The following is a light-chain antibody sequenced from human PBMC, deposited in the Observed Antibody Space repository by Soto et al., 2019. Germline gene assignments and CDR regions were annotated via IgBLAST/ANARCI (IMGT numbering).Light chain of an antibody. Sequence: EIVLTQSPCTLSVSPGERATLSCRASQSVSSAYLAWYQQKPGQAPRLLIYDVSSRATGIPDRFSGSGSGTDFTLTISSLEPEDFAVYYCQQYGSSPWTFGQGTKVDI. CDR3: QQYGSSPWT. CDR1: QSVSSAY. CDR2: DVS. V-gene: IGKV3-20*01. J-gene: IGKJ1*01.